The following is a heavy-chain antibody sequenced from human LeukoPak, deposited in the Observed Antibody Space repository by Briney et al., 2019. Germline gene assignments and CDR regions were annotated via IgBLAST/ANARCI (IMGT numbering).Heavy chain of an antibody. CDR3: ASEEVGPRQHLTYFDY. CDR1: GYTFSGYY. J-gene: IGHJ4*02. Sequence: ASVKVSCKASGYTFSGYYIHWVRQAPGQALEWMGWINPYSGGTNYAPKFQARVTMTRDTSISTAYMELSRLTSDDTAVYYCASEEVGPRQHLTYFDYWGQGTLVTVSS. CDR2: INPYSGGT. D-gene: IGHD6-13*01. V-gene: IGHV1-2*02.